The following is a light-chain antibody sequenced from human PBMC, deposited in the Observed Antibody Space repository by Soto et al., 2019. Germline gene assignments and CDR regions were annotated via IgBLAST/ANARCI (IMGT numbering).Light chain of an antibody. Sequence: EIVLTQSPATLSLSPGETATLSCRASQSLSNYLAWYQQRPGQAPRLLIFDASNRATGIPARFSGSGSGTDFTLTISSLEPEDFEVYYCQQRSDWPRGTFGQGTKVEIK. CDR3: QQRSDWPRGT. V-gene: IGKV3-11*01. J-gene: IGKJ1*01. CDR2: DAS. CDR1: QSLSNY.